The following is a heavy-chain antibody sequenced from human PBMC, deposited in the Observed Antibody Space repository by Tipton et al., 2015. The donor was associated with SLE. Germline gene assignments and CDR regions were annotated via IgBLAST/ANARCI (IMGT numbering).Heavy chain of an antibody. J-gene: IGHJ2*01. Sequence: QLVQSGAEVKNPGASVTVSCKTSGYTFPNYGISWVRQAPGQGLEWMGWITPYGGDTTRPRTYYAQRFQGRVTLTTDTSASTAYMELRSLRSDDTAVYYCARVVLERRLWYFDLWGRGTLVTVCS. CDR2: ITPYGGDT. CDR1: GYTFPNYG. D-gene: IGHD1-1*01. V-gene: IGHV1-18*01. CDR3: ARVVLERRLWYFDL.